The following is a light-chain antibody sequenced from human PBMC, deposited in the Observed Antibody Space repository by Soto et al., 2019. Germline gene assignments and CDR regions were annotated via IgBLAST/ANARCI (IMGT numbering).Light chain of an antibody. CDR3: QQYENIPT. Sequence: EIQMTQSPSSLSASVGDRVTITCQASQNIKNYLNWYQQKPGRAPKLLIYDASNLEAGVPSRFRGSGSGTDFPFTISRMNPEDVATYYCQQYENIPTFGQGTRLEIK. CDR2: DAS. J-gene: IGKJ5*01. V-gene: IGKV1-33*01. CDR1: QNIKNY.